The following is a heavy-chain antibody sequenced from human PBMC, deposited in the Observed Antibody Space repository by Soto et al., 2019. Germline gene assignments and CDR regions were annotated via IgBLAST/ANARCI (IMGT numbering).Heavy chain of an antibody. CDR2: ISGSGGST. CDR1: GFTFSSYA. V-gene: IGHV3-23*01. Sequence: PGGFLRLSCAASGFTFSSYAMSWVSQAPGKGLEWVSAISGSGGSTYYADSVKGRFTISRENSKNTLYLQMNSLRAEDTAVYYCTKRFSIAVAGYDYWGQGTLVTVSS. D-gene: IGHD6-19*01. J-gene: IGHJ4*02. CDR3: TKRFSIAVAGYDY.